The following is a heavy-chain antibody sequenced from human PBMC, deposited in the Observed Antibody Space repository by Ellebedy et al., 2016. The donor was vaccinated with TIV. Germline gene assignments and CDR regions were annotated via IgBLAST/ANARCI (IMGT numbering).Heavy chain of an antibody. V-gene: IGHV1-2*02. CDR1: GYTFTDFY. Sequence: ASVKVSXKASGYTFTDFYMQWVRQARGEGLEWMGWINLKSGVTRNAQKFQGRLTMTRDTSITTAYLELGRLTSDDTAVYYCARGPTTGNMDVWGKGTAVTVSS. J-gene: IGHJ6*04. CDR2: INLKSGVT. D-gene: IGHD3-10*01. CDR3: ARGPTTGNMDV.